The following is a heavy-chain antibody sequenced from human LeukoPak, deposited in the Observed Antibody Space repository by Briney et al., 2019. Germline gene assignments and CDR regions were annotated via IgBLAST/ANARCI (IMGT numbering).Heavy chain of an antibody. CDR3: AKRVAYSSSWPYFDY. CDR1: GFTFSSYG. V-gene: IGHV3-30*02. D-gene: IGHD6-13*01. J-gene: IGHJ4*02. CDR2: IRYDRSNK. Sequence: PGGSLRLSCAASGFTFSSYGMHWVRQAPGKGLEWVAFIRYDRSNKYYADSVKGRFTISRDNSKNTLYLQMNSLRAEDTAVYYCAKRVAYSSSWPYFDYWGQGTLVTVSS.